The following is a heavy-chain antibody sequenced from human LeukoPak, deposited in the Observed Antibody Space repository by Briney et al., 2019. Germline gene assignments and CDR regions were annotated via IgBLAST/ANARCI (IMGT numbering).Heavy chain of an antibody. CDR1: GFTFSDYY. CDR2: ISSSGSTI. D-gene: IGHD3-9*01. CDR3: ARSRYYDILTGYSHFDY. V-gene: IGHV3-11*01. Sequence: KPGGSLRLSCAASGFTFSDYYMSWIRQAPGKGLEWVSDISSSGSTIYYADSVKGRFTISRDNAKNSLYLQMNSLRAEDTAVYYCARSRYYDILTGYSHFDYWGQGTLVTVSP. J-gene: IGHJ4*02.